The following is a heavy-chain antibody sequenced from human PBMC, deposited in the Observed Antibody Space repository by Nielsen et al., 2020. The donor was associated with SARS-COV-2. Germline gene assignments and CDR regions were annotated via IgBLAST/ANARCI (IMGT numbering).Heavy chain of an antibody. CDR2: ISWNSGSI. V-gene: IGHV3-9*01. CDR3: AKMSSSWSTTDY. Sequence: GGSLRLSCAASGFTFDDYAMHWVRQAPGKGLEWVSGISWNSGSIGYADSVKGRFTISRDNAKNSLYLQMNSLRAKDTALYYCAKMSSSWSTTDYWGQGTLVTVSS. J-gene: IGHJ4*02. CDR1: GFTFDDYA. D-gene: IGHD6-13*01.